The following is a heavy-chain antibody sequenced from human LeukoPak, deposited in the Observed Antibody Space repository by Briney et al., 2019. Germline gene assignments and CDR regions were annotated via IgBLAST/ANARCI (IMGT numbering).Heavy chain of an antibody. D-gene: IGHD3-3*01. CDR1: GFTFSSYE. Sequence: GGSLRLSCAASGFTFSSYEMNWVRQAPGKGLEWVSYISSSGSTIYYADSVKGRFTISRDNAKNSLYLQMNSLRAEDTAVYYCARSSSDFWSGYYTGNYFDYWGQGTLVTVFS. CDR2: ISSSGSTI. V-gene: IGHV3-48*03. J-gene: IGHJ4*02. CDR3: ARSSSDFWSGYYTGNYFDY.